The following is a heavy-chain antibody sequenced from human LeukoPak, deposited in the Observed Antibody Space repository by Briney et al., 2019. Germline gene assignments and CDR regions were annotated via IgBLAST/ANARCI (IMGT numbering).Heavy chain of an antibody. Sequence: PSETLSLTCTVSGGSISSYHWSWIRQPPGKGLEWIGYIYYSGSTNYNPSLKSRVTISVDTSKNQFSLKLSSVTAADTAVYYCARGNELTYWGQGTLVTVSS. CDR2: IYYSGST. CDR3: ARGNELTY. V-gene: IGHV4-59*01. J-gene: IGHJ4*02. CDR1: GGSISSYH. D-gene: IGHD1-26*01.